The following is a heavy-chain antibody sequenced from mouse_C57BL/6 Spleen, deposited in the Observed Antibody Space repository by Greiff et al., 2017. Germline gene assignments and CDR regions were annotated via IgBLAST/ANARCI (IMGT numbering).Heavy chain of an antibody. CDR2: ISDGGSYT. D-gene: IGHD1-1*01. CDR3: ARVVTRVVAWYFDV. J-gene: IGHJ1*03. CDR1: GFTFSSYA. Sequence: EVQRVESGGGLVKPGGSLKLSCAASGFTFSSYAMSWVRQTPEKRLEWVATISDGGSYTYYPDNVKGRFTISRDNAKNNLYLQMSHLKSEDTAMYYCARVVTRVVAWYFDVWGTGTTVTVSS. V-gene: IGHV5-4*01.